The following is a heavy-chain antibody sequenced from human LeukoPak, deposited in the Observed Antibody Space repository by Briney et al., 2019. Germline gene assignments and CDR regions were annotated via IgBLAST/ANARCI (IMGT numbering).Heavy chain of an antibody. J-gene: IGHJ6*03. CDR2: IYTSGST. CDR1: GGSISSYY. Sequence: PSETLSLTCTVSGGSISSYYWSWIRQPAGKGLEWIGRIYTSGSTNYNPSLKSRVTMSVDTSKNQFSLKLSSVTAADTAVYYSARHFSTYCSGTSCFYYYMDVWSKGTPVTVSS. CDR3: ARHFSTYCSGTSCFYYYMDV. V-gene: IGHV4-4*07. D-gene: IGHD2-2*01.